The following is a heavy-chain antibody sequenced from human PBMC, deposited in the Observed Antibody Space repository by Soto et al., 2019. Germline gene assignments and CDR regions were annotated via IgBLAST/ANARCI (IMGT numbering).Heavy chain of an antibody. D-gene: IGHD1-26*01. Sequence: SETLSLTCAVSGYSISSSNWWGWIRQPPGKGLEWIGYIYYSGTTYYNPSLKSRVTMSVDTSKNQFSLKLTSVTAVDTAVYYCERREIQGPIDYWCQGNLVTVS. CDR3: ERREIQGPIDY. CDR2: IYYSGTT. J-gene: IGHJ4*02. V-gene: IGHV4-28*01. CDR1: GYSISSSNW.